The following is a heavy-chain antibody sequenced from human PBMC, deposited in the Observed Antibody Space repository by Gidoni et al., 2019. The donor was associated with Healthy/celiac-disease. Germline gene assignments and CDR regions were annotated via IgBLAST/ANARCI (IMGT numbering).Heavy chain of an antibody. J-gene: IGHJ4*02. V-gene: IGHV3-30*18. CDR2: ISYDGSNK. CDR1: GFTFSSYG. CDR3: AKEDTRPPGGGGYFDY. Sequence: QVQLVESGGGVVQPGRSLRLSCAASGFTFSSYGMHWVRQAPGKGLEWVAVISYDGSNKYYADSVKGRFTISRDNSKNTLYLQMNSLRAEDTAVYYCAKEDTRPPGGGGYFDYWGQGTLVTVSS. D-gene: IGHD3-16*01.